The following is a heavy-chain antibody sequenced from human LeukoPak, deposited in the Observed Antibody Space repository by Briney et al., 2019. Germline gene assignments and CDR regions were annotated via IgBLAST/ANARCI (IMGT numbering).Heavy chain of an antibody. D-gene: IGHD4-17*01. J-gene: IGHJ6*03. CDR3: ARDGPLYYGDYPDYYYYYMDV. Sequence: ASVKVSCKASGYTFTGYYMHWVRQAPGQGLEWMGWINPNSGGTNYAQKFQGRVTMTRDTSISTAYMELSRLRSDDTAVYYCARDGPLYYGDYPDYYYYYMDVWGKGTTVTVSS. CDR2: INPNSGGT. V-gene: IGHV1-2*02. CDR1: GYTFTGYY.